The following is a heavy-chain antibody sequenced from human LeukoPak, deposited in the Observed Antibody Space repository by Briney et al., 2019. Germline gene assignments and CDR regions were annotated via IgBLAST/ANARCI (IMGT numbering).Heavy chain of an antibody. Sequence: PSETLSLTCAVYGGSFSGCYWSWIRQPPGKGLEWIGEINHSGSTNYNPSLKSRVTISVDTSKNQSSLKLSSVTAADTAVYYCARGGYDTTGYYSPLDYWGQGNLVTVSS. CDR1: GGSFSGCY. D-gene: IGHD3-22*01. J-gene: IGHJ4*02. V-gene: IGHV4-34*01. CDR3: ARGGYDTTGYYSPLDY. CDR2: INHSGST.